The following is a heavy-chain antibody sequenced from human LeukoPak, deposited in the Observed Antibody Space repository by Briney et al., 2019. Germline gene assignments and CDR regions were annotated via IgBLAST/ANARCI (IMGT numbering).Heavy chain of an antibody. J-gene: IGHJ4*02. CDR2: SNSGGSST. V-gene: IGHV3-74*01. D-gene: IGHD2-21*02. Sequence: PGGSLRLSCAASGFTFRSYWMHWVRQAPGKGLVWVSRSNSGGSSTTYADSVKGRFTVSRDNAKNTLYLQMNSLRAEDTAVYYCAREDFNDYYFDYWGQGTLVTVSS. CDR1: GFTFRSYW. CDR3: AREDFNDYYFDY.